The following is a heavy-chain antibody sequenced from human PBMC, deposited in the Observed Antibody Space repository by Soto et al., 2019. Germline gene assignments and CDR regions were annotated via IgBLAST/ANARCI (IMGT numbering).Heavy chain of an antibody. CDR2: IYYSGST. CDR3: ARVAGRLSLDY. CDR1: GDSVTSVSYY. J-gene: IGHJ4*02. Sequence: TLSLTCIVSGDSVTSVSYYWTWIRQPPGKGLEWIGYIYYSGSTYYNPSLKSRVTISVDTSKNQFSLKLSSVTAADTAVYYCARVAGRLSLDYWGQGTLVTVSS. D-gene: IGHD6-6*01. V-gene: IGHV4-30-4*08.